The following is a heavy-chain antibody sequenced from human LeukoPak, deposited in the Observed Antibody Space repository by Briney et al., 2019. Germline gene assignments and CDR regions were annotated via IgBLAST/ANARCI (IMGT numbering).Heavy chain of an antibody. CDR3: ARRHSSGWSPLYYFDY. CDR1: GGSISSSNYY. CDR2: IYYSAST. V-gene: IGHV4-39*01. Sequence: SETLSLTCTVSGGSISSSNYYWGWIRQPPGKELERLGTIYYSASTYYNPSLKSRVTISVDTSKNQFSLKLNSVTAADTAVYYCARRHSSGWSPLYYFDYWGQGTLVTVSS. J-gene: IGHJ4*02. D-gene: IGHD6-19*01.